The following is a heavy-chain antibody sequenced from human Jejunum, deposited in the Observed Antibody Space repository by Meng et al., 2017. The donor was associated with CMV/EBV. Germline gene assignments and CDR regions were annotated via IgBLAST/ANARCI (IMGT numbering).Heavy chain of an antibody. Sequence: GDYYWSWRRQTPGKGPEWIGYSYYSGNTYYNPSLKSRVTISVDTSKNQFSLRLTSMTAADTAVYYCARGAQLLPPPTYYYYGLDVWGQGTTVTVSS. D-gene: IGHD5-18*01. J-gene: IGHJ6*02. V-gene: IGHV4-30-4*08. CDR1: GDYY. CDR2: SYYSGNT. CDR3: ARGAQLLPPPTYYYYGLDV.